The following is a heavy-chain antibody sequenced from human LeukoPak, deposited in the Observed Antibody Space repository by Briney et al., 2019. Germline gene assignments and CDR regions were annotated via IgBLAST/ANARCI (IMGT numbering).Heavy chain of an antibody. CDR2: ATNDGGTK. V-gene: IGHV3-33*01. D-gene: IGHD3-22*01. Sequence: GGSLRLSCAASGFTFSTYGMHWVRQAPGRGLEWVAVATNDGGTKNYADSVKARFTISRDNSKNTLYMQMNSLRVEDTAVYYCATGSGYFYGNGGQGPLVTVSS. CDR3: ATGSGYFYGN. J-gene: IGHJ4*02. CDR1: GFTFSTYG.